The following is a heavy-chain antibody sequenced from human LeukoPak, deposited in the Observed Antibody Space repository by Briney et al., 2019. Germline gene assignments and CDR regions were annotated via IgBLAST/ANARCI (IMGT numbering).Heavy chain of an antibody. D-gene: IGHD3-22*01. CDR2: IRYDGSNK. J-gene: IGHJ4*02. Sequence: PGGSLRLSCAASGFTFSSYGMNWVRQAPGQGLEWVAFIRYDGSNKYYADSVKGRFTISRDNSKTTLYLQMNSLRAEDTAVYYCAKDLYCYDSSGYPNYWGQGTLVTVSS. V-gene: IGHV3-30*02. CDR3: AKDLYCYDSSGYPNY. CDR1: GFTFSSYG.